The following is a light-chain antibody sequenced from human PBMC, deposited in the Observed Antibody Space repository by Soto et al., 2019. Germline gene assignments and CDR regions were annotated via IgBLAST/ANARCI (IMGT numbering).Light chain of an antibody. J-gene: IGKJ4*01. V-gene: IGKV1-39*01. Sequence: DVRMTQSPSSLSASVGDTITITCRASRTINTYINWFQPKPGEPPRLLIYGASTFHDGVPSRFSGSGSGADFTLTISVLQPEDFASYHCQQTYSAISFGVGTKV. CDR1: RTINTY. CDR3: QQTYSAIS. CDR2: GAS.